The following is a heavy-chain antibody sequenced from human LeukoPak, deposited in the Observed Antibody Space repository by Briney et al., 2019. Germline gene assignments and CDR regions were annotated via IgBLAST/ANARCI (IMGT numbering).Heavy chain of an antibody. CDR2: ISSSSSYI. J-gene: IGHJ4*02. D-gene: IGHD1-26*01. CDR3: AKDSFVATTSYLDS. CDR1: GFTFADYS. V-gene: IGHV3-21*04. Sequence: GGSLRLSCAASGFTFADYSMNWVRQAPGKGLEWVSSISSSSSYIYYADSVKGRFTVSRDNSKSSLYLHLNSLTPEDTAFYYCAKDSFVATTSYLDSWGQGTLVTVSS.